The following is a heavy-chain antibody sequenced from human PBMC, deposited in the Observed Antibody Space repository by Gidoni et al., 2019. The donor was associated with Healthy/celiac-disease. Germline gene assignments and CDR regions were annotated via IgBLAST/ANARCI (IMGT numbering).Heavy chain of an antibody. V-gene: IGHV4-30-2*01. Sequence: QLQLQESGSGLVKPSQTLSLTCAVSGGSISSGGYSWSWIRQPPGKGLEWIGYIYHSGSTYYNPSLKSRVTISVDRSKNQFSLKLSSVTAADTAVYYCAGSLTTVTPVPLGYWGQGTLVTVSS. CDR2: IYHSGST. CDR1: GGSISSGGYS. CDR3: AGSLTTVTPVPLGY. J-gene: IGHJ4*02. D-gene: IGHD4-17*01.